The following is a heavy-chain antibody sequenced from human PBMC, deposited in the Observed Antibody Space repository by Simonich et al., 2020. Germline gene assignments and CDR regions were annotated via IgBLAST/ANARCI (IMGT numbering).Heavy chain of an antibody. D-gene: IGHD7-27*01. J-gene: IGHJ6*03. CDR2: IKQDGSEK. CDR1: GFTFSSYW. V-gene: IGHV3-7*01. Sequence: EVQLVESGGGLVQPGGSLRLSCAASGFTFSSYWMSWGRQAPGKGLEGVANIKQDGSEKYYVDSVKGRFTISRDNAKNSRYLQMNSLRAEDTAVYYCARDGLGTAYYYYMDVWGKGTTVTVSS. CDR3: ARDGLGTAYYYYMDV.